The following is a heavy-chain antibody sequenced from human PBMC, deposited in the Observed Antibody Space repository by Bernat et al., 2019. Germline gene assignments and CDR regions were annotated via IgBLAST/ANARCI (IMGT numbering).Heavy chain of an antibody. CDR2: ISYDGSNK. V-gene: IGHV3-30-3*01. CDR1: GFTFSSYA. D-gene: IGHD6-19*01. J-gene: IGHJ5*02. Sequence: QVQLVESGGGVVQPGRSLRLSCAASGFTFSSYAMHWVRQAPGKGLEWVAVISYDGSNKYYADSVKGRFTISRDNSKDTLYVKMNSLRAEDTAVYYFAKERRVADHWGWVDPWGQGTLVTVSS. CDR3: AKERRVADHWGWVDP.